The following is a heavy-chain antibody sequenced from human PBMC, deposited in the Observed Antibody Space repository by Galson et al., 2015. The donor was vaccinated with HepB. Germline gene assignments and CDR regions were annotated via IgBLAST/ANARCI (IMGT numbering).Heavy chain of an antibody. CDR2: ISAYNGNT. D-gene: IGHD3-22*01. J-gene: IGHJ4*02. Sequence: SVKVFCKASGYTFANYGISWVRQAPGQGLEWVGWISAYNGNTNYAQKLQGRVTMTTDTSTSTAYMELRSLISDDTAVYYCARDLSPYYYDSSASFYWGQGTLVTVSS. CDR1: GYTFANYG. CDR3: ARDLSPYYYDSSASFY. V-gene: IGHV1-18*04.